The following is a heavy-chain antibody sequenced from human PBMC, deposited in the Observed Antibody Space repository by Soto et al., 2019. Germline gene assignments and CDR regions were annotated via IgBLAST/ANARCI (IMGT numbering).Heavy chain of an antibody. CDR3: ARVIRADSTSSNFYYYSGLDV. J-gene: IGHJ6*02. CDR1: GFTFSTYG. V-gene: IGHV3-30*03. CDR2: ISNNGINK. D-gene: IGHD6-6*01. Sequence: GGSLRLSCAASGFTFSTYGMHWVRQAPCKGLEWLAVISNNGINKYYADSVKGRFTISRDNSKDTLFLQMNSLRGEDTAIYYCARVIRADSTSSNFYYYSGLDVWGQGTTVTVSS.